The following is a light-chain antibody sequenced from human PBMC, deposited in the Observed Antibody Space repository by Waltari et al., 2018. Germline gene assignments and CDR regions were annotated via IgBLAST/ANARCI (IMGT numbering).Light chain of an antibody. CDR3: QQRGNLPET. CDR1: QNVNSF. CDR2: DAS. Sequence: GDRATRSCRASQNVNSFLAWYQQKRGQAPRLLIYDASKRATGIPDRISGSGSGTDFTLTISSLEPEDFAIYYCQQRGNLPETFGRGTRVEMK. V-gene: IGKV3-11*01. J-gene: IGKJ2*01.